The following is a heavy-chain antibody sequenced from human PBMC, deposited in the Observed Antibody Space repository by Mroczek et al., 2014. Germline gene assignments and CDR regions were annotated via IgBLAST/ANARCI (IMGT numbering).Heavy chain of an antibody. CDR1: GGSFSGYY. CDR3: ARGPTVTTGNDY. J-gene: IGHJ4*02. CDR2: INHSGST. D-gene: IGHD4-11*01. Sequence: QVQLQESGAGLLKPSETLSLTCAVYGGSFSGYYWSWIRQPPGKGLEWIGEINHSGSTNYNPSLKSRVTISVDTSKNQFSLKLSSVTAADTAVYYCARGPTVTTGNDYWGQGTLVTVSS. V-gene: IGHV4-34*01.